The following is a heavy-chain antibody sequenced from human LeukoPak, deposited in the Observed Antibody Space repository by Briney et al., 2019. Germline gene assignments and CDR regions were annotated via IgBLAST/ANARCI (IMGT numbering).Heavy chain of an antibody. Sequence: ASVKVSCKASGYTFTSYGISWVRQAPGQGLEWMGWISAYNGNTNYAQKLQGRVAMTTDTSTSTAYMELRSLRAEDTAVYYCAKRSGGYSGYDLDYWGQGTLVTVSS. CDR3: AKRSGGYSGYDLDY. CDR1: GYTFTSYG. J-gene: IGHJ4*02. V-gene: IGHV1-18*01. D-gene: IGHD5-12*01. CDR2: ISAYNGNT.